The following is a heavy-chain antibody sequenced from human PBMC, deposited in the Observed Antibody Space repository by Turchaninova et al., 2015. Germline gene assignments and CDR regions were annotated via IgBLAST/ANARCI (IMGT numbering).Heavy chain of an antibody. V-gene: IGHV1-69-2*01. CDR3: ATCSYRKIWSLDL. Sequence: TVKISCKVSGYTFTDYYVHWVQQAPGKGLEWMGLVDPEDGETIYAEKFQGRVTITADTSTDTAYMELDSLRSEDTAVYYCATCSYRKIWSLDLWGRGTLVTVSS. CDR2: VDPEDGET. D-gene: IGHD2-15*01. CDR1: GYTFTDYY. J-gene: IGHJ2*01.